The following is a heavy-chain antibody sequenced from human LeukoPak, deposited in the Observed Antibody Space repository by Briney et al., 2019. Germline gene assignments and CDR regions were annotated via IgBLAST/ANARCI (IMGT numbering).Heavy chain of an antibody. CDR3: AKGPIQSGYYDSSGYYWVDY. J-gene: IGHJ4*02. Sequence: PGGSLRLSCAASGFTFSSYAMSWVRQAPGKGLEWVSAISGSGGSTYYADSVKGRFTISRDNSKNTLYLQMNSLRAEDTAVYYCAKGPIQSGYYDSSGYYWVDYWGQGTLVTVSS. CDR1: GFTFSSYA. V-gene: IGHV3-23*01. D-gene: IGHD3-22*01. CDR2: ISGSGGST.